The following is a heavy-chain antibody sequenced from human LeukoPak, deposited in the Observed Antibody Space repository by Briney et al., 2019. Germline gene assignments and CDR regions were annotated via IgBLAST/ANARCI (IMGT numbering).Heavy chain of an antibody. J-gene: IGHJ5*02. CDR1: GYTFTSYD. V-gene: IGHV1-8*01. D-gene: IGHD3-10*01. CDR2: MNPNSGNT. Sequence: ASVKVSCKASGYTFTSYDINWVRQATGQGLEWMGWMNPNSGNTGYAQKFQGRVTMTRNTSISTAYMELSSLRSEDTAVYYCAREGLNMVRGVIPKEAWGWFDPWGQGTLVTVSS. CDR3: AREGLNMVRGVIPKEAWGWFDP.